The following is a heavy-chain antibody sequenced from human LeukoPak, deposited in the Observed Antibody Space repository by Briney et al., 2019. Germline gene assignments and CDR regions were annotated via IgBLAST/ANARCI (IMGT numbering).Heavy chain of an antibody. CDR1: GYTFTSYG. D-gene: IGHD3-3*01. CDR2: INPNSGGT. V-gene: IGHV1-2*02. Sequence: ASVKVSCKASGYTFTSYGISWVRQAPGQGLEWMGWINPNSGGTNYAQKFQGRVTMTRDTSISTAYMELSRLRSDDTAVYYCARVLWTYYDFWSGSDYWGQGTLVTVSS. J-gene: IGHJ4*02. CDR3: ARVLWTYYDFWSGSDY.